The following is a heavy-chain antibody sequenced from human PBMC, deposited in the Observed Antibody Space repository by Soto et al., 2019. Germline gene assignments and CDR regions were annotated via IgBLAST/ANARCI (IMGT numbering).Heavy chain of an antibody. J-gene: IGHJ4*02. Sequence: SETLSLTCPVSGGSISSGGYYWSWIRQHPGKGLEWIGYIYYSGSTYYNPSLKSRVTISVDTSKNQFSLKLSSVTAADTAVYYCARYRNVDIVATIPTYLDYWGQGTQVTVSS. V-gene: IGHV4-31*03. D-gene: IGHD5-12*01. CDR2: IYYSGST. CDR1: GGSISSGGYY. CDR3: ARYRNVDIVATIPTYLDY.